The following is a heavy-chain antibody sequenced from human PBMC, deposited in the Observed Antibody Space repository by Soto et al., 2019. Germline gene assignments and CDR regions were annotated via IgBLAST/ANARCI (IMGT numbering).Heavy chain of an antibody. V-gene: IGHV3-48*02. D-gene: IGHD3-9*01. Sequence: VQLVESGGGLVQPGGSLRLSCVASGFSLANYPMNWVRQTPGKGLEWISYSSPRGDTIYYADSVEGRFTISRDNARNSLSLHMTSLRDEDSALYYCAKRPHTNVGWPYYFGSWGQGVPITDSP. CDR2: SSPRGDTI. CDR1: GFSLANYP. CDR3: AKRPHTNVGWPYYFGS. J-gene: IGHJ4*02.